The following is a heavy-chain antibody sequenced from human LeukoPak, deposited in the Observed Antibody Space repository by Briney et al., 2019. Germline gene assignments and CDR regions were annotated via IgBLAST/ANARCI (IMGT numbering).Heavy chain of an antibody. V-gene: IGHV3-21*01. CDR2: ITSGGDYI. J-gene: IGHJ4*02. Sequence: GGSLRLSCAASGFTFNTFNMNWVRQAPGKGLEWVSSITSGGDYIYYPDSVKGRFTTSRDNAKNSLPLQLNSLRVEDTAVYYCARGHYDVLAASYKWTPDYWGQGTLVTVSS. CDR1: GFTFNTFN. CDR3: ARGHYDVLAASYKWTPDY. D-gene: IGHD3-9*01.